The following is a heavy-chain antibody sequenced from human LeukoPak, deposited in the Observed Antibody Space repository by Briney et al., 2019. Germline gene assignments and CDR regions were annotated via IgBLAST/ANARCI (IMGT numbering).Heavy chain of an antibody. CDR2: ISYDGSNN. J-gene: IGHJ2*01. V-gene: IGHV3-30-3*01. CDR3: ARYYYGSGSYRYFDL. CDR1: GFTFSSYA. D-gene: IGHD3-10*01. Sequence: PGGSLRLSCAASGFTFSSYAMHWVRQAPGKGLEWVAVISYDGSNNFYADSVKGRFTIFRDNSKNTLYLQMNSLSAEDTAVYYCARYYYGSGSYRYFDLWGRGTLVTVSS.